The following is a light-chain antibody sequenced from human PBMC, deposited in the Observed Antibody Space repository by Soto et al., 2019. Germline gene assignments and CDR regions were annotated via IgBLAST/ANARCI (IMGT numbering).Light chain of an antibody. CDR2: QTS. J-gene: IGKJ1*01. CDR3: HQRQSWPRT. Sequence: EIVLTQSPGTLSLSPGERATLSGRASQYITTRLAWYQHRPGQAPRLLIYQTSLRAAGIPARFSASGSGTDFTLTISDVQPEDFALYYCHQRQSWPRTFGQGTKVDIK. V-gene: IGKV3-11*01. CDR1: QYITTR.